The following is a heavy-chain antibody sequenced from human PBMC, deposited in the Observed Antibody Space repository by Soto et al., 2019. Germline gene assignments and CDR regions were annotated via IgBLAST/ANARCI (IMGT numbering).Heavy chain of an antibody. CDR2: IFPDDSDT. CDR1: GYIIKNYW. D-gene: IGHD3-22*01. J-gene: IGHJ4*02. CDR3: ARQRLWGTSGYYYFEN. V-gene: IGHV5-51*01. Sequence: GESLKISCKASGYIIKNYWIGWVRQMPGQGLEWMGIIFPDDSDTRYSPSFQGQVTITVDKSINTAYLQWSRLKASDTAIYYCARQRLWGTSGYYYFENWGQGTLVTVSS.